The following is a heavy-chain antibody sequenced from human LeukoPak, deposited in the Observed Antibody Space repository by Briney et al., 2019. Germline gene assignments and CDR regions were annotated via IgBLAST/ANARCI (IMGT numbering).Heavy chain of an antibody. CDR1: GESFSGYY. CDR3: ARRERTQYSWFDP. CDR2: IIDTGST. J-gene: IGHJ5*02. V-gene: IGHV4-34*12. D-gene: IGHD6-25*01. Sequence: PSETLSLTCVVYGESFSGYYWTWIRQPPGKGLEWIGEIIDTGSTKYNSSLKSRVTISVDTSKNEFSLNLTSVTAADTAVYYCARRERTQYSWFDPWGQGTLVTVSS.